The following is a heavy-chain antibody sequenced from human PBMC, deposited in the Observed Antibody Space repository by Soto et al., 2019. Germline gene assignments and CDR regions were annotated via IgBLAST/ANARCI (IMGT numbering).Heavy chain of an antibody. Sequence: GGPLRPSCRASGFPFSSYARSWVRQAPGKGLEWVSAISGSGGSTYYADSVKGRFTISRDNSKNTLYLQMNSLRAEDTAVYYCAKDGVDYDILTGYYKGAYYFDYWGQGTLVTVSS. V-gene: IGHV3-23*01. CDR1: GFPFSSYA. CDR3: AKDGVDYDILTGYYKGAYYFDY. J-gene: IGHJ4*02. D-gene: IGHD3-9*01. CDR2: ISGSGGST.